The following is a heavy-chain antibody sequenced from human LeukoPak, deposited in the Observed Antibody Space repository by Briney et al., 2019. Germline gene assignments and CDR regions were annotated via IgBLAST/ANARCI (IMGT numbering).Heavy chain of an antibody. CDR3: ARDSVRLEELSYDY. Sequence: SETLSLTCTVSGVAISSYYWSWVRQPPGKGLEWIGYIYYSGSTNYNPSLKSRVTISRDKSKNQLSLKLSFVTAADTAVYYCARDSVRLEELSYDYWGQGTLVTVSS. V-gene: IGHV4-59*12. J-gene: IGHJ4*02. CDR2: IYYSGST. D-gene: IGHD3-16*02. CDR1: GVAISSYY.